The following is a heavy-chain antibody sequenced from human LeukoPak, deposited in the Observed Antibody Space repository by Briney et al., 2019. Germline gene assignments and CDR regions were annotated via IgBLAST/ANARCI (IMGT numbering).Heavy chain of an antibody. CDR3: ASMEAYGSGSYAFDI. J-gene: IGHJ3*02. CDR1: GFTFSSYW. D-gene: IGHD3-10*01. CDR2: INSDGSST. V-gene: IGHV3-74*01. Sequence: GGSLRLSCAASGFTFSSYWMHWVCQAPGKGLVWVSRINSDGSSTSYADSVKGRFTISRDNAKNSLYLQMNSLRAEDTAVYYRASMEAYGSGSYAFDIWGQGTMVTVSS.